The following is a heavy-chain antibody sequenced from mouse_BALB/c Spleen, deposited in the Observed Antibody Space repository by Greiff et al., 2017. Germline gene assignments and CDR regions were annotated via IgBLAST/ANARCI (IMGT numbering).Heavy chain of an antibody. CDR3: ARYDGYLDY. D-gene: IGHD2-3*01. J-gene: IGHJ2*01. Sequence: QVQLKESGPELVRPGVSVKISCKGSSYTFTDYAMHWVKQSHAKSLEWIGVISTYYGNTNYNQKFKGKATMTVDKSSSTAYMELARLTSEDSAVYYCARYDGYLDYWGQGTTLTVSS. CDR2: ISTYYGNT. CDR1: SYTFTDYA. V-gene: IGHV1-67*01.